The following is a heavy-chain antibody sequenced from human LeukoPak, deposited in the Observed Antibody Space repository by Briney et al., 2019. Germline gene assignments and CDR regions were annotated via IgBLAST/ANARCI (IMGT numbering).Heavy chain of an antibody. D-gene: IGHD2-15*01. Sequence: GGSLRLSCAASGFTFSSYAMSWVHQAPGKGLEWVSAISGSGGSTYYADSVKGRFTISRDNSKNTLYLQMNSLRAEDTAVYYCAKGVVAVTRPLDYWGQGTLVTVSS. V-gene: IGHV3-23*01. CDR1: GFTFSSYA. CDR3: AKGVVAVTRPLDY. J-gene: IGHJ4*02. CDR2: ISGSGGST.